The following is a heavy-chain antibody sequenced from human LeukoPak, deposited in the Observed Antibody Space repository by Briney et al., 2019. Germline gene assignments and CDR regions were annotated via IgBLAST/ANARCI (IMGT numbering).Heavy chain of an antibody. D-gene: IGHD3-22*01. Sequence: GGSLRLSCAASGFTFSSYGMHWVRQAPGKGLEWVAFIRYDGSNKNYADSVKGRFTISRDNSKNTLYLQMNSLRAEDTAVYYCARAGGTYDSSGYYSGDAFDIWGQGTMVTVSS. CDR1: GFTFSSYG. CDR3: ARAGGTYDSSGYYSGDAFDI. CDR2: IRYDGSNK. J-gene: IGHJ3*02. V-gene: IGHV3-30*02.